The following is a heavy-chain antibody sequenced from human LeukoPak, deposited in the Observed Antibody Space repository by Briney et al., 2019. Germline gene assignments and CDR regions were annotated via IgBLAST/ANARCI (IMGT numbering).Heavy chain of an antibody. V-gene: IGHV3-9*01. D-gene: IGHD3-22*01. CDR1: GFTFDDYA. Sequence: GRSLRLSCAASGFTFDDYAMHWVRQAPGKGLGWVSGISWNSGSIGYADSVKGRFTISRDNAKNSPYLQMNSLRAEDTALYYCAKARLYDGSGYYYGGNSGPILDFDYWGQGTLVTVSS. CDR2: ISWNSGSI. CDR3: AKARLYDGSGYYYGGNSGPILDFDY. J-gene: IGHJ4*02.